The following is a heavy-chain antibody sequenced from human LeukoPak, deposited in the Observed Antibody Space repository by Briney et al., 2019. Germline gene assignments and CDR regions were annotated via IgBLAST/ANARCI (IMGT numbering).Heavy chain of an antibody. CDR1: GFTFSSNS. CDR2: ISGSGDST. J-gene: IGHJ4*02. D-gene: IGHD3-10*01. V-gene: IGHV3-23*01. Sequence: GGSLRLSCAASGFTFSSNSMTWVRQTPGKGLEWVSGISGSGDSTFYADSVKGRLTISRDNSRNTLYLQMSSLRPEDTAVYYCTKWSGFGDDWGQGTLITVSS. CDR3: TKWSGFGDD.